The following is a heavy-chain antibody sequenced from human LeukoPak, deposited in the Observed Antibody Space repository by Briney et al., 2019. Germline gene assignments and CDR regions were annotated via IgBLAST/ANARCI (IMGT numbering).Heavy chain of an antibody. V-gene: IGHV1-69*06. CDR1: GGTFCSYA. CDR3: ARDNGYILPGDAFDI. J-gene: IGHJ3*02. Sequence: SVKVSCKASGGTFCSYAISWVRQAPGQGLEWMGGIIPIFGTANDAQKFQGRVTITADKSTSTAYMELSSLRSEDTAVYYCARDNGYILPGDAFDIWGQGTMVTVSS. CDR2: IIPIFGTA. D-gene: IGHD5-12*01.